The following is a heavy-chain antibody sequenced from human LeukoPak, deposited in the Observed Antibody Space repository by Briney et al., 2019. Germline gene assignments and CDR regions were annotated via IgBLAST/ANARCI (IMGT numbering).Heavy chain of an antibody. CDR3: ARVVVVAATPRKTRWFDP. Sequence: PSQTLSLTCTVSGGSISSGGYYWSWIRQHPGKGLEWIGYIYYSGSTYYNPSLKSRVTISVDTSKNRFSLKLSSVTAADTAVYYCARVVVVAATPRKTRWFDPWGQGTLVTVSS. CDR2: IYYSGST. CDR1: GGSISSGGYY. J-gene: IGHJ5*02. V-gene: IGHV4-31*03. D-gene: IGHD2-15*01.